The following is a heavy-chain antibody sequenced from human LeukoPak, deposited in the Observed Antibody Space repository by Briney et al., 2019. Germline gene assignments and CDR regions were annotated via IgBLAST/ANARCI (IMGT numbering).Heavy chain of an antibody. J-gene: IGHJ6*02. D-gene: IGHD5-12*01. CDR2: IYPGDSDT. CDR3: ARSRLTVATKYYYYYGMDV. Sequence: GEPLKISCKGSGYSFTSYWIGWVRQMPGKGLEWMGIIYPGDSDTRYSPSFQGQVTISADKSISTAYLQWSSLKASDTAMYYCARSRLTVATKYYYYYGMDVWGQGTTVTVSS. CDR1: GYSFTSYW. V-gene: IGHV5-51*01.